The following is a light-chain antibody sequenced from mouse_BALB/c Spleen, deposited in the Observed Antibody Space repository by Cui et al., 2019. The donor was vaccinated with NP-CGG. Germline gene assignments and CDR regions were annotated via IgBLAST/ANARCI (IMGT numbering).Light chain of an antibody. CDR1: TGAVTTSNY. CDR3: ALWYSNHWV. V-gene: IGLV1*01. J-gene: IGLJ1*01. Sequence: QTVVTQESAPTTSPGETVTLTCRSSTGAVTTSNYANWVQEKPDHLFNGLIGGTINRPPGVPARFSGSLIGDKAALTITGAQTEDEAIYFCALWYSNHWVFGGGTKLTVL. CDR2: GTI.